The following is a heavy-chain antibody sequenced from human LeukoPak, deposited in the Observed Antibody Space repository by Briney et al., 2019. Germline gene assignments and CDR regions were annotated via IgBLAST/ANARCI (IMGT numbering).Heavy chain of an antibody. CDR3: AREDILTGSSDY. CDR1: GFTFSSYS. Sequence: GGSLRLSCAASGFTFSSYSMNWVRQAPGKGLEWVSYISSSSSIIYYADSVKGRFTISRDNAKNSLYLQMNSLRAEDTAVYYCAREDILTGSSDYWGQGTLVTVSS. CDR2: ISSSSSII. D-gene: IGHD3-9*01. J-gene: IGHJ4*02. V-gene: IGHV3-48*01.